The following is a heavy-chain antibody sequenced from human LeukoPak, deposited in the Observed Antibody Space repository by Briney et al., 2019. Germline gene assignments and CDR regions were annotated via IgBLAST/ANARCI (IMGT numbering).Heavy chain of an antibody. V-gene: IGHV1-18*01. J-gene: IGHJ4*02. CDR1: GYTFTSYG. D-gene: IGHD3-10*01. CDR3: ARVTMVRGVIIMKSFDY. CDR2: ISAYNGNT. Sequence: ASVKVSCKASGYTFTSYGISWVRQAPGQGLEWMGWISAYNGNTNYAQKLQGRVTMTTDTSTSTAYMELRSLRSDDTAVYYCARVTMVRGVIIMKSFDYWGQGTLVTVS.